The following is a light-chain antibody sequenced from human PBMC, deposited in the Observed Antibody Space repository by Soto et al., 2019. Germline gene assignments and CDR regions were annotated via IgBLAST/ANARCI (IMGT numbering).Light chain of an antibody. CDR1: QGISSY. CDR3: QQLNSYPRT. CDR2: AAS. Sequence: DIQLTQSPSFLAASVGDRVTITCRASQGISSYLAWYQQKPGKAPKLLIYAASTLQSGVPSRFSGSGSGTDFTLTISRLQPEDCATYYCQQLNSYPRTFGQGTKVELK. J-gene: IGKJ1*01. V-gene: IGKV1-9*01.